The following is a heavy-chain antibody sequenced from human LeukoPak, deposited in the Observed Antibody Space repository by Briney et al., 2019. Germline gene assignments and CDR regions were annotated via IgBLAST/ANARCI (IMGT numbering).Heavy chain of an antibody. Sequence: SGTLSLIWTGSGASIRRYLWSWSRLPARERLEWIGYIESSGSPTCNPSFKSRLTISLATPTNQFSLKVRPVTAADTAVYYCARHSISWTFDYGGQGTLVTVSS. V-gene: IGHV4-59*08. CDR2: IESSGSP. CDR3: ARHSISWTFDY. CDR1: GASIRRYL. J-gene: IGHJ4*02. D-gene: IGHD6-13*01.